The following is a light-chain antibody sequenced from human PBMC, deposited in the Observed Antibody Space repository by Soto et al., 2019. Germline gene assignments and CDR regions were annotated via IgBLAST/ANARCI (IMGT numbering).Light chain of an antibody. CDR2: EVS. J-gene: IGLJ1*01. V-gene: IGLV2-14*01. Sequence: QPASVSGSPGQSITISCTGASSDVGGYNYVSWYLQHPGKAPKLMIYEVSNRPSGVSNRFSGSKSGNTASLTISGLQAEDEADYYCSSYTSSSTHYVFGTGTKVTVL. CDR1: SSDVGGYNY. CDR3: SSYTSSSTHYV.